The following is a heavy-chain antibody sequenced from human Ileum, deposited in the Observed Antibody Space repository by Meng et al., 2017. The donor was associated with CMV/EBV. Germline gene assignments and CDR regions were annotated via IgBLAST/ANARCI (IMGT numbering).Heavy chain of an antibody. Sequence: GESLKISCKGSGYSFSSYWIGWVRQMPGKGLEWMGIIYPDDSDTRYSPSFQGQVTISADKYISTAYLQWSSLKASDTAMYYCARRYGVGATDDAFDIWGQGTMVTVSS. CDR1: GYSFSSYW. CDR3: ARRYGVGATDDAFDI. J-gene: IGHJ3*02. CDR2: IYPDDSDT. V-gene: IGHV5-51*01. D-gene: IGHD1-26*01.